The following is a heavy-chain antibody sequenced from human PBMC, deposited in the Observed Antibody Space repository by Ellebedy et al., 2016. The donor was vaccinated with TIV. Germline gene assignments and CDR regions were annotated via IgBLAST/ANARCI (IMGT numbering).Heavy chain of an antibody. J-gene: IGHJ2*01. CDR3: ATDITHRNWYFDL. V-gene: IGHV1-24*01. D-gene: IGHD3-3*01. CDR2: FDPEDGET. Sequence: ASVKVSXKVSGYTLTELSMHWVRQAPGKGLEWMGGFDPEDGETIYAQKFQGRVTMTEDTSTDTVYMELSSLRSEDTAVYYCATDITHRNWYFDLWGRGTLVTVSS. CDR1: GYTLTELS.